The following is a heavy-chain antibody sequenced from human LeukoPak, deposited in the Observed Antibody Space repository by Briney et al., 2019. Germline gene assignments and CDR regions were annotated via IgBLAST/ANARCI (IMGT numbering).Heavy chain of an antibody. CDR1: GFTLSNY. CDR3: ARDGKFAYYYYYYMDV. CDR2: ISSSSRYI. V-gene: IGHV3-21*01. Sequence: GGSLRLSCAASGFTLSNYMNWVRQAPGKGLEWVSFISSSSRYIYYADSVEGRFTISRDNAKNSLYLQMNSLRAEDTAVYYCARDGKFAYYYYYYMDVWGKGTTVTVSS. J-gene: IGHJ6*03.